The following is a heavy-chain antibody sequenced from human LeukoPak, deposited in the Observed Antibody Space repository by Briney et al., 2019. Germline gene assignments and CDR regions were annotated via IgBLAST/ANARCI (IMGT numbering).Heavy chain of an antibody. CDR2: IYASGST. CDR3: ARDLSSPYGIDV. D-gene: IGHD6-13*01. CDR1: GGSISDYY. Sequence: SETLSLTCTVSGGSISDYYWSWIRQPAGKGLEWIGRIYASGSTKYNPSLKSRVTMSVDTSKNQISLRLSSVSAPDTAVYYCARDLSSPYGIDVWGQGTTVTVSS. J-gene: IGHJ6*02. V-gene: IGHV4-4*07.